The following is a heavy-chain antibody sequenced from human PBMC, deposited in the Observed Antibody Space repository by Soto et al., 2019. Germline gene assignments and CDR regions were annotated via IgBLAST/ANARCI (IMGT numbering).Heavy chain of an antibody. CDR3: AKVNSGWYSYFDY. Sequence: EVQLLESGGGLVQPGGSLRLSCADSGFTFSSYAMSWVRQAPGKGLEWVSAISGSGGSKDYADSVKGRFTSSRDNSKNTLYLQMSSLRAEDTAVYYCAKVNSGWYSYFDYWGQGTLVTVSS. J-gene: IGHJ4*02. CDR2: ISGSGGSK. V-gene: IGHV3-23*01. D-gene: IGHD6-19*01. CDR1: GFTFSSYA.